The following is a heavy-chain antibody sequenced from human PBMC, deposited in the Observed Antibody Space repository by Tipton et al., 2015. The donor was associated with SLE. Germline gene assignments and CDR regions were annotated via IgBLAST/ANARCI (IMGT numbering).Heavy chain of an antibody. V-gene: IGHV4-59*12. D-gene: IGHD5-12*01. CDR1: GGSITSYY. J-gene: IGHJ5*02. Sequence: LRLSCTVSGGSITSYYWSWIRQPPGKGLEWIGYVYHSGSTNYNPSLKSRVTISVDTSKNQFSLKLSSVTAADTAVYYCANYGGYGANWFDPWGQGTLVTVSS. CDR3: ANYGGYGANWFDP. CDR2: VYHSGST.